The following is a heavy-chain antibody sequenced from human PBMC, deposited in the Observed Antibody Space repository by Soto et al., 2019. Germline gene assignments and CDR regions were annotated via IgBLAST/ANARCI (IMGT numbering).Heavy chain of an antibody. Sequence: ESGGGVVQPGRSLRLSCAASGFTFSSYAMHWVRQAPGKGLEWVAVISYDGSNKYYADSVKGRFTISRDNSKNTLYLQMNSLRAEDTAVYYCAKSSSDYGDYSGCDYWGQGTLVTVSS. J-gene: IGHJ4*02. D-gene: IGHD4-17*01. V-gene: IGHV3-30-3*01. CDR3: AKSSSDYGDYSGCDY. CDR2: ISYDGSNK. CDR1: GFTFSSYA.